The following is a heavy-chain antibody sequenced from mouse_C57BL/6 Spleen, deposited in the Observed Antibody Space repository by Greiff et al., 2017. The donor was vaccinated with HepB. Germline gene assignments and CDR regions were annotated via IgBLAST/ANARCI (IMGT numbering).Heavy chain of an antibody. V-gene: IGHV14-4*01. CDR1: GFNIKDDY. CDR2: IDPENGDT. D-gene: IGHD2-4*01. Sequence: EVHLVESGAELVRPGASVKLSCTASGFNIKDDYMHWVKQRPEQGLEWIGWIDPENGDTEYASKFQGKATITADTSSNTAYLQLSSLTSEDTAVYYCTTGGDYGWFAYWGQGTLVTVSA. J-gene: IGHJ3*01. CDR3: TTGGDYGWFAY.